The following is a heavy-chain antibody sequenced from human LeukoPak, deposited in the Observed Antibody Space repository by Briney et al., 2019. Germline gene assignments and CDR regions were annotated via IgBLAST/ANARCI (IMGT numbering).Heavy chain of an antibody. CDR3: ARGGVTTIAQYDY. V-gene: IGHV4-59*01. Sequence: ASETLSLTCTVSGGSIISYFWSWIRQPPRKGPEWIGYIFDSGTTNYNPSTNYNPSLKSRVTVSLDTSKNHFSLKLSSVTAADTAMYFCARGGVTTIAQYDYWGQGILVTVSS. CDR2: IFDSGTTNYNPST. J-gene: IGHJ4*02. D-gene: IGHD5-12*01. CDR1: GGSIISYF.